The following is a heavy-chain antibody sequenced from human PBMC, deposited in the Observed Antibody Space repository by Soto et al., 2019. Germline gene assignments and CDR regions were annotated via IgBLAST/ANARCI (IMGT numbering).Heavy chain of an antibody. CDR2: ISGSGGGA. D-gene: IGHD3-10*01. V-gene: IGHV3-23*01. J-gene: IGHJ3*02. CDR1: GFTFSSYA. CDR3: AKDYGEGAFDI. Sequence: HPGGSLRLSCAASGFTFSSYAMSWVRQAPGKGLEWVSGISGSGGGAYYADSVKGRFTISRDNSKNTLYLQMNSLRAEDTAVYYCAKDYGEGAFDIWGQGTMVTVSS.